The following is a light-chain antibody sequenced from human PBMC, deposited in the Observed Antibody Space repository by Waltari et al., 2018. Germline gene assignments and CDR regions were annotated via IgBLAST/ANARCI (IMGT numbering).Light chain of an antibody. CDR1: QSVSSN. CDR3: QQYHKWPQT. CDR2: GAS. V-gene: IGKV3-15*01. J-gene: IGKJ1*01. Sequence: EIVMTQSPATLSVSPGERATLYCRASQSVSSNVAWYQQKPGQAPRPLIYGASTRATGIPARFSGGGSGTEFTLTISSLQSEDFAVYHCQQYHKWPQTFGQGTKVEIK.